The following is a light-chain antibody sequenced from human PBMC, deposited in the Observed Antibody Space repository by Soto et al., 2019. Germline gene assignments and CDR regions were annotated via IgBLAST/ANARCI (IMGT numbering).Light chain of an antibody. V-gene: IGKV3-20*01. CDR1: RSLYSGQ. Sequence: EIVLTHSPGTLSLSPGESATLSCRASRSLYSGQLAWYQQKVGRAPRLLIHDAFMRATGIPDRFSGSGSGRDVGLAMGTLEPRGFAVYYCPQYNQSQLRIGQGTKVDIK. CDR2: DAF. J-gene: IGKJ1*01. CDR3: PQYNQSQLR.